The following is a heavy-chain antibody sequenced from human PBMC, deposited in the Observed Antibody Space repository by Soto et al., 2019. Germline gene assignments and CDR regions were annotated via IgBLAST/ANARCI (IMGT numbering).Heavy chain of an antibody. V-gene: IGHV4-61*08. D-gene: IGHD1-1*01. CDR3: SRRYGYSFDY. J-gene: IGHJ4*02. CDR1: GDSISSGDYY. CDR2: IYYSGST. Sequence: SETLSLTCSVSGDSISSGDYYWSWIRQHPGKGLEWIGYIYYSGSTNYNPSLKSRVTISVDTSKNQISLKLSSVTAADTAVYYCSRRYGYSFDYWGQGTPVTVSS.